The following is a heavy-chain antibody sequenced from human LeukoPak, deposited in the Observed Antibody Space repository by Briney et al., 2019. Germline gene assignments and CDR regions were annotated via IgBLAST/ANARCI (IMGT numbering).Heavy chain of an antibody. CDR3: ARVKPPGMDGAFDI. V-gene: IGHV3-64*01. CDR2: ISSNGGST. Sequence: HPGGSLRLSCAASGFTFSSYAMHWVRQAPGKGLEYVSAISSNGGSTYYANSVKGRFTISRDNSKNTLYPQMGSLRAEDMAVYYCARVKPPGMDGAFDIWGQGTMVTVSS. D-gene: IGHD3-10*01. CDR1: GFTFSSYA. J-gene: IGHJ3*02.